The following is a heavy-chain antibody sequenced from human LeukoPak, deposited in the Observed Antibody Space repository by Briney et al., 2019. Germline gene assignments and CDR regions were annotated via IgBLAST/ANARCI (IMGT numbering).Heavy chain of an antibody. V-gene: IGHV3-33*01. CDR2: IWYDGSNE. CDR1: GFTFSSYG. CDR3: ARSDWFMYAFDI. D-gene: IGHD3-9*01. Sequence: GGSLRLSCAASGFTFSSYGMHWVRQAPGKGLEWVAVIWYDGSNEYYADSVKGRFTISRDNSKNTLYLQMNSLRAEDTAVYYCARSDWFMYAFDIWGQGTMVTVSS. J-gene: IGHJ3*02.